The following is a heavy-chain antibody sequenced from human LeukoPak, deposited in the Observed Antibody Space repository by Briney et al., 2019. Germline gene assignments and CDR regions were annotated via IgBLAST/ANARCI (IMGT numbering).Heavy chain of an antibody. CDR2: ISYDGSNK. J-gene: IGHJ6*02. V-gene: IGHV3-30*18. D-gene: IGHD2-15*01. Sequence: PGGSLRLSCAASGFTFSSYGMHWVRQAPGKGLEWVAVISYDGSNKYYADSVKGRFTISRDNSKNTLYLQMNSLRAEDTAVYYCAKEVAVVAPLGYYGMDVWGQGTTVTVSS. CDR1: GFTFSSYG. CDR3: AKEVAVVAPLGYYGMDV.